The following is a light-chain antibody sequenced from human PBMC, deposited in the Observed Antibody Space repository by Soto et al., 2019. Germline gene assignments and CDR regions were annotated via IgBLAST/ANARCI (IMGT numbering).Light chain of an antibody. CDR2: GAS. CDR1: QSVGKN. CDR3: QQYRNWTLT. Sequence: EIVMTQSPATLSVSPGERSTLSCRASQSVGKNLAWYRQKSGQAPRLLIYGASTRATGIPARLSGSGYGTELTITIDSMKTDDFEVYLCQQYRNWTLTFGGGTKVDIK. V-gene: IGKV3-15*01. J-gene: IGKJ4*01.